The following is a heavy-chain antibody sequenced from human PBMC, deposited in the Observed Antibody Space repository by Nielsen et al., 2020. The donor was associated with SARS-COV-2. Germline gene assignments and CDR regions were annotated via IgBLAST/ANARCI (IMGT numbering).Heavy chain of an antibody. V-gene: IGHV3-23*01. Sequence: GVLKISCAASGFTFSSYAMSWVRQAPGKGLEWVSAISGSGGSTYYADSVKGRFTVSRDNSKNTLYLQMNSLRAEDTAVYYCAKRSGYTSGWYGDYWGQGTLVTVSS. CDR2: ISGSGGST. J-gene: IGHJ4*02. CDR1: GFTFSSYA. D-gene: IGHD6-19*01. CDR3: AKRSGYTSGWYGDY.